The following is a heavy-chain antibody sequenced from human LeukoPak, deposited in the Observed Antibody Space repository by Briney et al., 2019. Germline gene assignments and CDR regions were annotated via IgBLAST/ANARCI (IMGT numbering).Heavy chain of an antibody. CDR2: INPSCGST. CDR1: GYTFTSYY. D-gene: IGHD4-23*01. J-gene: IGHJ4*02. CDR3: ARSYGGKIDY. V-gene: IGHV1-46*01. Sequence: GASVKVSCKASGYTFTSYYMHWVRQAPGQGLEGRGIINPSCGSTSYAQKFQGRVTMTRDTSTSTVYMELSSLRSEVTDVYYCARSYGGKIDYWGQGNLVTVSS.